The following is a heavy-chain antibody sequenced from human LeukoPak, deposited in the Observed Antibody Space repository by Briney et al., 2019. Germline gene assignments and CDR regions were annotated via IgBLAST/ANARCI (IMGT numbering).Heavy chain of an antibody. CDR1: GYTFTSYG. J-gene: IGHJ6*02. V-gene: IGHV1-18*01. CDR2: ISAYNGNT. D-gene: IGHD3-10*01. CDR3: AREGIAFGSGSYYHNYGMDV. Sequence: ASVTVSCKASGYTFTSYGISWVSQAPAQGPEWMGWISAYNGNTNYAQKLQGRVTLTTDSSTRTACMGLRSLRSGDTAVYCCAREGIAFGSGSYYHNYGMDVCGQGTTVTVSS.